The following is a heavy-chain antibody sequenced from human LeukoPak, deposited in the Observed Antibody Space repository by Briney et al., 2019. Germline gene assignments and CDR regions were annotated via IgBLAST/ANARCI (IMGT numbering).Heavy chain of an antibody. D-gene: IGHD3-10*01. CDR3: AKDAPYYYGSGSYFPGSFDY. CDR1: GFTFSSYA. CDR2: ISGSGGST. J-gene: IGHJ4*02. Sequence: GGSLRLSCAASGFTFSSYAMSWVRQAPGKGLEWVSAISGSGGSTYYADSVKGRFTISRDNSKNTLYLQMNSLRAEDTAVYYCAKDAPYYYGSGSYFPGSFDYWGQGTLGTVSS. V-gene: IGHV3-23*01.